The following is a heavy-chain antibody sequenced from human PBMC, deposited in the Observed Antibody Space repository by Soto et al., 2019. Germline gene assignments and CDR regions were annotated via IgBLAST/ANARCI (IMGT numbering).Heavy chain of an antibody. D-gene: IGHD6-19*01. J-gene: IGHJ6*02. CDR2: INPNSGGT. V-gene: IGHV1-2*04. Sequence: ASVKVSCKASGYTFTGYYMHWVRQAPGQGLEWMGWINPNSGGTNYAQKFQGWVTMTRDTSISTAYMELSRLRSDDTAVYYCARGYQQWPNYYYYGMDVWGQGTTVTVSS. CDR3: ARGYQQWPNYYYYGMDV. CDR1: GYTFTGYY.